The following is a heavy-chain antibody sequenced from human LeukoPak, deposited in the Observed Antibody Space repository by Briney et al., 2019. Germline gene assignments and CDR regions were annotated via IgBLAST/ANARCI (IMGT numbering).Heavy chain of an antibody. J-gene: IGHJ4*02. D-gene: IGHD1-7*01. CDR1: GFTFSDYG. V-gene: IGHV3-23*01. CDR2: ISGSGGST. Sequence: GGSLRLSCAASGFTFSDYGMHWVRQAPGKGLEWVSAISGSGGSTYYADSVKGRFTISRDNSKNTLYLQMNSLRAEDTAVYYCAKVDWNYDFDYWGQGTLVTVSS. CDR3: AKVDWNYDFDY.